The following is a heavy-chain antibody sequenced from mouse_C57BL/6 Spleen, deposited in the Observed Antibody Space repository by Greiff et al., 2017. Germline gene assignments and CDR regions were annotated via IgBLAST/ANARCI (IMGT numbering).Heavy chain of an antibody. CDR1: GYAFSSSW. J-gene: IGHJ3*01. D-gene: IGHD1-1*01. Sequence: VQLQQSGPELVKPGASVKISCKASGYAFSSSWMNWVKQRPGKGLEWIGRIYPGDGDTNYNGKFKGKATLTADKSSSTASMQLSSLTSESAAFYFCASSGYYGSISAWFAYWGQGTLVTVSA. V-gene: IGHV1-82*01. CDR2: IYPGDGDT. CDR3: ASSGYYGSISAWFAY.